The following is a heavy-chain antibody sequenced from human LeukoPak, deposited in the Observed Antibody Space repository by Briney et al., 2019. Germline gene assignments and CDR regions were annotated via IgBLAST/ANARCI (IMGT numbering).Heavy chain of an antibody. J-gene: IGHJ6*02. V-gene: IGHV3-33*01. Sequence: GGSLRLSCAAPGFTFSTYGMNWVRQAPGKGLEWVAVIWYDGSKNNYGDSVKGRFTISRDNSKNTLYLQMNSLRAEDTAVYYCARVGCTGGSCLPYHYYGMDVWGQGTTVTVSS. D-gene: IGHD2-15*01. CDR1: GFTFSTYG. CDR3: ARVGCTGGSCLPYHYYGMDV. CDR2: IWYDGSKN.